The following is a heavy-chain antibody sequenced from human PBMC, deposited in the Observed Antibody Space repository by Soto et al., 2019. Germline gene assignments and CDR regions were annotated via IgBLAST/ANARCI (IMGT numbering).Heavy chain of an antibody. D-gene: IGHD7-27*01. CDR3: ARRWGTYFDF. Sequence: QVPLQESGPGLVKPSETLSLTCTVSGGSISSYYWSWIRQPPGKGLEWIGYIYYSGSTDYDPSLKSRVTLSVDTSKNQFSLKLSSVTAADTGVYYCARRWGTYFDFWGQGTLVTVSS. V-gene: IGHV4-59*01. J-gene: IGHJ4*02. CDR2: IYYSGST. CDR1: GGSISSYY.